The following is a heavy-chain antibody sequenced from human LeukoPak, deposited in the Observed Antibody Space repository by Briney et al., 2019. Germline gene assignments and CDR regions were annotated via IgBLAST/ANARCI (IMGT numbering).Heavy chain of an antibody. CDR3: ARAQGGASWNPYYYYLDV. V-gene: IGHV3-30*01. CDR1: GFTFSSFA. J-gene: IGHJ6*03. CDR2: ISDTGRDS. Sequence: GGSLRLSCAASGFTFSSFAIHWVRQAPGKGLEWLAVISDTGRDSSHAYSVEGRFTISRDNSKNTLYMEMKSLKGDDTAVYYCARAQGGASWNPYYYYLDVWGKGTTVTVSS. D-gene: IGHD2-21*01.